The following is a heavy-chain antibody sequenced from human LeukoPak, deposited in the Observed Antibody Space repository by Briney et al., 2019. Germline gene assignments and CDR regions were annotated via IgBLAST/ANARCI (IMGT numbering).Heavy chain of an antibody. V-gene: IGHV4-59*01. J-gene: IGHJ6*02. Sequence: SETLSLTCTVSGGSISSYYWSWIRQPPGKGLEWIGYIYYSGSTNYNPSLKSRVTISVDTSKNQFSLKLSSVTAADTAVYYCARDAGGSGRHYYYGMDVWGQGATVTVSS. CDR3: ARDAGGSGRHYYYGMDV. D-gene: IGHD3-10*01. CDR2: IYYSGST. CDR1: GGSISSYY.